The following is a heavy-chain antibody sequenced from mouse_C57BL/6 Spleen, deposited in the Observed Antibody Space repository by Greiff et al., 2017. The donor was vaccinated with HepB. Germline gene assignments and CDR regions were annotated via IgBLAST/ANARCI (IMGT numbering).Heavy chain of an antibody. CDR1: GFSFRSSW. J-gene: IGHJ3*01. CDR2: IYPGDGDT. CDR3: ARGRDSSAWFAY. V-gene: IGHV1-82*01. Sequence: QVQLLHSGPVLVKPGASVKISCKASGFSFRSSWMNLVKQRPGKGLEWIGRIYPGDGDTNYNGKFKGKATLTADKSSSTAYMQLSSLTSEDSAVYFCARGRDSSAWFAYWGQGTLVTVSA. D-gene: IGHD3-2*02.